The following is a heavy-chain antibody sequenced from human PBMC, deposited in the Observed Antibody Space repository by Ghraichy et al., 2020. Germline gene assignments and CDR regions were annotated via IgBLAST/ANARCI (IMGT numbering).Heavy chain of an antibody. CDR1: GFSSSNYW. Sequence: GGSLNISCVASGFSSSNYWINWVRQTPGKGLEWVANIDQDGSENWFLDSVRGRFTISRDNAKNSVYLQMNSLRAEDTAVYFCATGDYYIWYFHLWCRGSLIPVSS. J-gene: IGHJ2*01. CDR3: ATGDYYIWYFHL. CDR2: IDQDGSEN. D-gene: IGHD3-9*01. V-gene: IGHV3-7*03.